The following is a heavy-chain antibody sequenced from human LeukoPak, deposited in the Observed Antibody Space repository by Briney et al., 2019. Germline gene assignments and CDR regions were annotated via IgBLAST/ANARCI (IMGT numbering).Heavy chain of an antibody. Sequence: PSETLSLTCAVSGGYISSFYWWSWVRQPPGKGLEWIGEIYHSGTTNYNPSLKSRVTISIDTSKNQFSLKLSSVTAADTAVYYCARLEIQLWDHYFDYWGQGTLVTVSS. CDR2: IYHSGTT. CDR1: GGYISSFYW. CDR3: ARLEIQLWDHYFDY. V-gene: IGHV4-4*02. D-gene: IGHD5-18*01. J-gene: IGHJ4*02.